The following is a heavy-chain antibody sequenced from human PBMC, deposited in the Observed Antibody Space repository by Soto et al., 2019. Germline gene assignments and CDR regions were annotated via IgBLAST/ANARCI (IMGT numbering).Heavy chain of an antibody. CDR2: ISAYNGNT. J-gene: IGHJ3*02. Sequence: GASVKVSCTASGYTFTSYGISWVRQAPGQGLEWMGWISAYNGNTNYAQKLQGRVTMTTDTSTSTAYMELRSLRSDDTAVYYCARDGIVVVPAANDAFDIWGQGTMVTVSS. CDR1: GYTFTSYG. D-gene: IGHD2-2*01. CDR3: ARDGIVVVPAANDAFDI. V-gene: IGHV1-18*01.